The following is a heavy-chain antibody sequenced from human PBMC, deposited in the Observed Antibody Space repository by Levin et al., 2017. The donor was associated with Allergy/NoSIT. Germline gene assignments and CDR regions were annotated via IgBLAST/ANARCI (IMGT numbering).Heavy chain of an antibody. J-gene: IGHJ6*02. CDR3: AKDISEYSILSVGLDV. Sequence: AGGSLRLSCAASGFTFDDFAMHWVRQAPGKGLEWVSGIIWNSGNIGYADSVKGRFTISRDNAKNSLYLQMNSLRAEDTALYYCAKDISEYSILSVGLDVWGQGTTVTVSS. CDR1: GFTFDDFA. D-gene: IGHD6-13*01. V-gene: IGHV3-9*01. CDR2: IIWNSGNI.